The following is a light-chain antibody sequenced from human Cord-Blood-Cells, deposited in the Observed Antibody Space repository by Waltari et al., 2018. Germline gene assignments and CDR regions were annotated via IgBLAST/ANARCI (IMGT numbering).Light chain of an antibody. CDR2: EDS. CDR3: YSTDSSGNHREV. Sequence: SYELTQPPSVSVSPGQTARITCSGDALPQKYAYWYQQKSGQAPVLVIYEDSKRPSGIPERFSGSSSGTMATLTISGAQVEDEADYYCYSTDSSGNHREVFGGGTKLTVL. V-gene: IGLV3-10*01. J-gene: IGLJ3*02. CDR1: ALPQKY.